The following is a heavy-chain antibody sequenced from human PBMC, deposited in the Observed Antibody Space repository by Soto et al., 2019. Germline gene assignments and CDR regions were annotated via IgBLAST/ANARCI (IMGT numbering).Heavy chain of an antibody. Sequence: PSETLSLTCTVSGGSISSFYWNWIRQPPGKGLEWIGYISYSGSTSYNPSLKSRVTISVDTSKNQFSLKLSSVTAAETAVYYCARSIDPWGQGTLVTVSS. J-gene: IGHJ5*02. V-gene: IGHV4-59*12. CDR2: ISYSGST. CDR3: ARSIDP. CDR1: GGSISSFY.